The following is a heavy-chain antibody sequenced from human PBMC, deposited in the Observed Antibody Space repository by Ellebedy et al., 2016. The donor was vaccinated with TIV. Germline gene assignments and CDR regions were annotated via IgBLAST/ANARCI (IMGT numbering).Heavy chain of an antibody. V-gene: IGHV3-21*01. CDR1: GFTLTSYA. CDR2: IKDISSHI. D-gene: IGHD3-9*01. J-gene: IGHJ4*02. Sequence: GESLKISCGASGFTLTSYAMNWVRQAPGKGLEWVSSIKDISSHIYYADSVRGRFTISRDNAKNTLFLQMDSLRADDTAVYYCARDPRPYLRYGHFDCWGQGTLVTVSS. CDR3: ARDPRPYLRYGHFDC.